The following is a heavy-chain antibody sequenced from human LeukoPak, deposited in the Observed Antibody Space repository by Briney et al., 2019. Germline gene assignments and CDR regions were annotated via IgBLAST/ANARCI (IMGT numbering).Heavy chain of an antibody. D-gene: IGHD3-10*01. J-gene: IGHJ4*02. CDR2: INHSGST. CDR3: ARGARRHYGSGISGYFDY. CDR1: GGSFSGYY. V-gene: IGHV4-34*01. Sequence: SETLSLTCAVYGGSFSGYYWSWVRQPPGKGLEWIGEINHSGSTNYNPSLKSRVTISVDTSKNQFSLKLSSVTAADTAVYYCARGARRHYGSGISGYFDYWGQGTLVTVSS.